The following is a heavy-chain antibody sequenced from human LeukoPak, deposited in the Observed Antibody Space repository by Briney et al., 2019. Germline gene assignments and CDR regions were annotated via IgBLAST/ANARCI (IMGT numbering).Heavy chain of an antibody. J-gene: IGHJ4*02. V-gene: IGHV3-74*01. CDR3: ARARGSNFVNDY. D-gene: IGHD2-2*01. CDR2: INSDGSST. CDR1: GFTFSTYW. Sequence: PGGSLRLSCAASGFTFSTYWMHWVRQAPGKGLVWVSRINSDGSSTTYAYSVKGRFTISRDNAKNTLYLQMNSLRAEDTAVYYCARARGSNFVNDYWGQGTLVTVSS.